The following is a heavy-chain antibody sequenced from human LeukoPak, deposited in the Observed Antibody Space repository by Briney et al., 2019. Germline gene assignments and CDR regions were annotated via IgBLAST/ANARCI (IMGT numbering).Heavy chain of an antibody. CDR1: GYTFTNYH. Sequence: ASVTVSCKASGYTFTNYHINWVRQATGQGLEWMGWMNPNKGDSGYAQKFQGRVAITRDTSISTSYMELRSLSSHDTAVYFCARTPSFTASGYDYWGQGTLVTVSS. V-gene: IGHV1-8*03. CDR2: MNPNKGDS. D-gene: IGHD6-25*01. CDR3: ARTPSFTASGYDY. J-gene: IGHJ4*02.